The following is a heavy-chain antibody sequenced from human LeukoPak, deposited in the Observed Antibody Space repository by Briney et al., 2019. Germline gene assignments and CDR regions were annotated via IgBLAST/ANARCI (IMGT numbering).Heavy chain of an antibody. J-gene: IGHJ4*02. CDR1: GYTFTGYY. CDR3: ARVPRAAIGRYYFDY. Sequence: PKASVKVSCKASGYTFTGYYMHWVRQAPGQGLEWMGWINPNSGGTNYAQKFQGRVTMTRDTSISTAYMELSRLRSDDTAVYYCARVPRAAIGRYYFDYWGQGTLVTVSS. V-gene: IGHV1-2*02. D-gene: IGHD2-2*02. CDR2: INPNSGGT.